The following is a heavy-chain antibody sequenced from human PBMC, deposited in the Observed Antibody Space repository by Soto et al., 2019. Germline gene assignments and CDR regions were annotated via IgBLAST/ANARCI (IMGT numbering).Heavy chain of an antibody. CDR2: ISGSGGST. CDR3: ARRGPGTYFDY. Sequence: EVQLLDSGGGLVQPGGSLRLSCAASGFTFSSYAMNWVRQAPGKWLEWVSVISGSGGSTYYADSVKGRFTISRDNSKNTLYLQINSVRAEDTAVYYCARRGPGTYFDYWGQGTLVTVSS. D-gene: IGHD6-13*01. V-gene: IGHV3-23*01. J-gene: IGHJ4*02. CDR1: GFTFSSYA.